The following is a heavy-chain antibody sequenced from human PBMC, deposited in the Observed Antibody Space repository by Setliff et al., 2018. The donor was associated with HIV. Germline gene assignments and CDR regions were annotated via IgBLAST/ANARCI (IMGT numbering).Heavy chain of an antibody. CDR2: IYYSGNT. J-gene: IGHJ4*02. Sequence: SETLSLTCTVSGGSVGSGSYYWSWIRQPPGRGLEWIGYIYYSGNTNYNPSLKSRVTLSIDTSKNQFSLNLHSVTAADTAVYYCARDPPGYGDSNDFWGQGTLVTVSS. V-gene: IGHV4-61*01. D-gene: IGHD4-17*01. CDR1: GGSVGSGSYY. CDR3: ARDPPGYGDSNDF.